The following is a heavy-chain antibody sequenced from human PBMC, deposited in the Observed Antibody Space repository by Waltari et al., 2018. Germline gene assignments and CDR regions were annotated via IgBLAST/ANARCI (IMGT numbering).Heavy chain of an antibody. CDR1: GFTFNNYA. CDR3: AKGGTSTQPYYFDY. Sequence: EVQLLESGGGLVQPGGSLRLSCGASGFTFNNYAMSWVRQAPGKGLEWVSGISGRGDTTYYIDSVRGRFTISRDNSKDTLYLQMNSLRAEDTATYFCAKGGTSTQPYYFDYWGQGTLVTVSS. J-gene: IGHJ4*02. D-gene: IGHD1-1*01. CDR2: ISGRGDTT. V-gene: IGHV3-23*01.